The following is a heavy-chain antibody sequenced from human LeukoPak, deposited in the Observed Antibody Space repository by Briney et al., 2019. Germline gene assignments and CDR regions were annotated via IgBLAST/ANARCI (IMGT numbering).Heavy chain of an antibody. Sequence: QSGGSLRLSCAASGFTFSSYGMQWVRQAPGKGLEWVAVISHDGTVQHYADSVKGRFTISRDNSDNTLYLQMNSLRDEDTAMYYCAKEGTAMASSYFDYWGQGTLITVSS. D-gene: IGHD5-18*01. CDR3: AKEGTAMASSYFDY. V-gene: IGHV3-30*18. CDR2: ISHDGTVQ. CDR1: GFTFSSYG. J-gene: IGHJ4*02.